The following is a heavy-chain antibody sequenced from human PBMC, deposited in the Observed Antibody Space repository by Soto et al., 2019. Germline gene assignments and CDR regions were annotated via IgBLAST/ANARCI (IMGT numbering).Heavy chain of an antibody. J-gene: IGHJ4*02. CDR1: GGSISSGDYY. V-gene: IGHV4-30-4*01. CDR2: IYYSGST. D-gene: IGHD1-20*01. Sequence: SETLSLTCTVSGGSISSGDYYWSWIRQPPGKGLEWIGYIYYSGSTYYNPSLKSRVTISVDTSKNQFSLKLSSVTAADTAVYYCAREGTDLTGPLAYWGQGTLVTVSS. CDR3: AREGTDLTGPLAY.